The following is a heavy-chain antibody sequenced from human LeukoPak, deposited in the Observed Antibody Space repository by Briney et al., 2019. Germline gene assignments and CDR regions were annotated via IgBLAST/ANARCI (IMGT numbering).Heavy chain of an antibody. J-gene: IGHJ6*03. V-gene: IGHV1-8*01. CDR3: ARGHRVAAAGRPYYYYMDV. D-gene: IGHD6-13*01. Sequence: ASVKVSCKASGYTFTSYDINWVRQATGQGLEWMGWMNPNSGNTGYAQKFQGRVTMTRNTSISTAYMELSSLRSEDTAVYYCARGHRVAAAGRPYYYYMDVWGKGTRSPSP. CDR1: GYTFTSYD. CDR2: MNPNSGNT.